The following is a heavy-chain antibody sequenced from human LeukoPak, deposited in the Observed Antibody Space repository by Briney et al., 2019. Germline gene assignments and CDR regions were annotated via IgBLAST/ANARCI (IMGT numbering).Heavy chain of an antibody. CDR3: ARDVSSTPHWEFDY. J-gene: IGHJ4*02. CDR2: INPNSGGT. Sequence: ASVKVSCKASGYTFTGYYMHWVRQAPGQGLEWMGWINPNSGGTNYAQKFQGRVSMTRDMSISTAYVEVNRLISDDTAIYYCARDVSSTPHWEFDYWGQGTTVTVSS. D-gene: IGHD1-26*01. CDR1: GYTFTGYY. V-gene: IGHV1-2*02.